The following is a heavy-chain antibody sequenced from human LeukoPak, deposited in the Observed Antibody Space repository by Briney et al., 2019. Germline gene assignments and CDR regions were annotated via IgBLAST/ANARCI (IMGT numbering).Heavy chain of an antibody. V-gene: IGHV1-2*02. D-gene: IGHD6-25*01. CDR3: ARDRSSDRDFDH. Sequence: ASVKVSCKASGYTFSDYFIHWVRQAPGQGLEWMGWINPNNGGTKYAQKFQGRVTMIRDTSISTTYMELSSLRSDDTAIYYCARDRSSDRDFDHWGQGTLVTVSS. CDR1: GYTFSDYF. J-gene: IGHJ4*02. CDR2: INPNNGGT.